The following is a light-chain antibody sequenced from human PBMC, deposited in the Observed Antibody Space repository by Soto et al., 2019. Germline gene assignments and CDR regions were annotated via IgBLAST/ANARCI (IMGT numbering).Light chain of an antibody. Sequence: EIVLTQSPGTLSLSPGERATLSCRASQSVSSSYLAWYQQKPGLSTRLLIYGASSRARGIPDMFSGSGSGKVFVLTISRLEHEDFALYCCQQYGDSPAFGQGTKVEIK. V-gene: IGKV3-20*01. CDR1: QSVSSSY. CDR2: GAS. CDR3: QQYGDSPA. J-gene: IGKJ1*01.